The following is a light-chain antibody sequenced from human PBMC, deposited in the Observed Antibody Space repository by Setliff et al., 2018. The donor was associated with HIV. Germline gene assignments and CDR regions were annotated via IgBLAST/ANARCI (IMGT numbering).Light chain of an antibody. Sequence: SALTQPASVSGSPGQSITISCTGTSSDVGGYNYVSWYQQHPGKAPKLMIYDVSSRPSGVSNRFSGSKSGNTASLTISGLQAEDEAGYYCSSYTSSSTLNYVFGTGTKFTV. J-gene: IGLJ1*01. CDR2: DVS. CDR3: SSYTSSSTLNYV. CDR1: SSDVGGYNY. V-gene: IGLV2-14*03.